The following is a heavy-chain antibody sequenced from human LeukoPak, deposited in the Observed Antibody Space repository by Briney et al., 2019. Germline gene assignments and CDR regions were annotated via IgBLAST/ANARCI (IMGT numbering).Heavy chain of an antibody. CDR3: AKGVYSTSWWSVDY. D-gene: IGHD2-2*01. CDR1: GFTFSHYA. J-gene: IGHJ4*02. Sequence: GGSLRLSCAASGFTFSHYALSWVRQAPGKGLEWVSGISGSGGSTYYADSVRGRFTISRDNSKDTLYLQVSSLRAEDTAVYYCAKGVYSTSWWSVDYWGQGTLVTVSS. V-gene: IGHV3-23*01. CDR2: ISGSGGST.